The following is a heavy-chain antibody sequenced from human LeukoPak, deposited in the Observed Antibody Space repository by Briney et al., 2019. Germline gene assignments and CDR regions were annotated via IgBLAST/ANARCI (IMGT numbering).Heavy chain of an antibody. CDR1: GGSISSYY. Sequence: SETPSLTCTVSGGSISSYYWSWIRQPAGKGLEWIERIYTSGSTNYNPSLKSRVTMSVDTSKNQFSLKLSSVTAADTAVYYCAGSVYSNYGAPYFDYWGQGTLVTLSS. D-gene: IGHD4-11*01. V-gene: IGHV4-4*07. CDR3: AGSVYSNYGAPYFDY. CDR2: IYTSGST. J-gene: IGHJ4*02.